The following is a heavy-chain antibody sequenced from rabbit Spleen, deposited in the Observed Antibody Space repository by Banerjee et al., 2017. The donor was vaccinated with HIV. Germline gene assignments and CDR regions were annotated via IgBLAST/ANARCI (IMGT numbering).Heavy chain of an antibody. CDR1: GFSFSSSYY. J-gene: IGHJ4*01. V-gene: IGHV1S45*01. CDR2: IDGGSSGST. CDR3: ARDLVVAIGWNFNL. Sequence: QEQLVESGGGLVQPGASLTLTCTASGFSFSSSYYMCWVRQAPGKGLEWIAYIDGGSSGSTYYASWAKGRFTISKTSSTTVTLQMTSLTAADTATYFCARDLVVAIGWNFNLWGQGTLVTVS. D-gene: IGHD3-3*01.